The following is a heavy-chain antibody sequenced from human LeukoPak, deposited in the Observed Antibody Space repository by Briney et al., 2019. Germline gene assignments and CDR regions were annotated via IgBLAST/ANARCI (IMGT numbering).Heavy chain of an antibody. D-gene: IGHD3-10*01. CDR1: GFTFSSYS. V-gene: IGHV3-48*01. CDR3: ARDKLWFGELLTRFDY. CDR2: ISSSSSTI. J-gene: IGHJ4*02. Sequence: GGSLRLSCAASGFTFSSYSMNWVRQAPGKGLEWVSYISSSSSTIYYADSVKGRFTISRDNAKNSLYLQMNSLRAEDTAVYYCARDKLWFGELLTRFDYWGQGTLVTVSS.